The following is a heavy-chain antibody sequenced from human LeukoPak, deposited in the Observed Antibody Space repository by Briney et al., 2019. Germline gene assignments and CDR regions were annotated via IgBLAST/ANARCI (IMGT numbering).Heavy chain of an antibody. J-gene: IGHJ4*02. CDR2: VAPDGNT. CDR3: ARDLRGPHDI. V-gene: IGHV3-74*01. D-gene: IGHD3-10*01. Sequence: GGSLRLSCAASGFTLSNSWMHWVRQVPGKGLVWVSRVAPDGNTDYADSVKGRFTISRDNAKNTMYLEMNSLRVEDTAVYRRARDLRGPHDIWGQGTLVTVSS. CDR1: GFTLSNSW.